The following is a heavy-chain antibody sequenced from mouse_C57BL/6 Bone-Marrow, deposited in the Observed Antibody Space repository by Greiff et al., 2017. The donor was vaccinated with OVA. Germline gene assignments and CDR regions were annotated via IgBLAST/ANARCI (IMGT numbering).Heavy chain of an antibody. CDR3: AGAMDD. Sequence: EVQLQQSGPELVKPGASVKISCKASGYTFTDYYMNWVKQSHGKSLEWIGDINPNNGGTSYNQKFKGKATLTVDKYSSTAYMELRSLTSEDSAIYYCAGAMDDWGQGTSVTVSA. V-gene: IGHV1-26*01. CDR2: INPNNGGT. J-gene: IGHJ4*01. CDR1: GYTFTDYY.